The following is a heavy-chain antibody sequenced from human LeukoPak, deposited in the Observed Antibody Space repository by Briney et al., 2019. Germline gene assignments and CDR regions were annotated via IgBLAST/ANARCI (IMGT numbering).Heavy chain of an antibody. D-gene: IGHD3-10*01. CDR1: GGSISSHY. J-gene: IGHJ6*02. V-gene: IGHV4-59*08. Sequence: ASETLSLPCTGSGGSISSHYWSWIRQPPGKGLEWMGYIYYSGSNNYNPSLKSRVTISGDTSKNQFSLKLSSVTAADTAVYYCARYGSGSYSFGMDVWVQGTTVTVSS. CDR3: ARYGSGSYSFGMDV. CDR2: IYYSGSN.